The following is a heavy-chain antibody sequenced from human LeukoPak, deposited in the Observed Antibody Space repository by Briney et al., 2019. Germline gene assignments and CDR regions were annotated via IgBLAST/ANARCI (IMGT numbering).Heavy chain of an antibody. J-gene: IGHJ4*02. D-gene: IGHD3-22*01. CDR3: AKSGRVFDTSGYYWFPN. CDR1: GFTFSSYA. V-gene: IGHV3-23*01. Sequence: GGSLRLSCATSGFTFSSYAMSWVRQAPGKGLEWVSSIIGRGANTHYADSVKGRFTISGDYSKNTLNLQMNSLRAEDTAVYYCAKSGRVFDTSGYYWFPNWGQGILVTVSS. CDR2: IIGRGANT.